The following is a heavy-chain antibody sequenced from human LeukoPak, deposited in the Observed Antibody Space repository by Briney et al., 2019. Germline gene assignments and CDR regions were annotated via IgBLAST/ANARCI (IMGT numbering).Heavy chain of an antibody. D-gene: IGHD1-14*01. CDR2: IYYSGST. CDR1: GGSISSYY. J-gene: IGHJ6*03. V-gene: IGHV4-59*01. Sequence: SETLSLTCTVSGGSISSYYWSWIRQPPGKGLEWIGYIYYSGSTNYNPSLKSRVTISVDTSKNQFSLKLSSVTAADTAVYYCARRPNPGYCYMDVWGKGTTVTISS. CDR3: ARRPNPGYCYMDV.